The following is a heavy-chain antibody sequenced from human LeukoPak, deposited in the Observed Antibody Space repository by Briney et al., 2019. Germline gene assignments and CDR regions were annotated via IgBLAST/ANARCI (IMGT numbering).Heavy chain of an antibody. Sequence: SETLSLTCTVSGGSISSYYWSWIRQPPGKGLEWIGYIYYSGSTNYNPSLKSRVSISVDTSKNQFSLKLSSVTAADTAVYYCARTLSSGYPDYFYYMDVWGKGTTVTISS. V-gene: IGHV4-59*01. CDR1: GGSISSYY. D-gene: IGHD3-22*01. J-gene: IGHJ6*03. CDR2: IYYSGST. CDR3: ARTLSSGYPDYFYYMDV.